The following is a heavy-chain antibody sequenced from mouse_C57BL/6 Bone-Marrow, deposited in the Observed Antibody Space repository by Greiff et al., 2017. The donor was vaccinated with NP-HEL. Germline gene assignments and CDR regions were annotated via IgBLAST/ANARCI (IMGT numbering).Heavy chain of an antibody. J-gene: IGHJ4*01. CDR1: GIDFSRYW. D-gene: IGHD3-2*02. CDR2: INPDSSTI. Sequence: EVQLQESGGGLVQPGGSLKLSCAASGIDFSRYWMSWVRRAPGKGLEWIGEINPDSSTISYAPSLKDKFIISRDNAKNTLYLQMSKVRSEDTALYYCARQLRLHYAMDYWGQGTSVTVSS. V-gene: IGHV4-1*01. CDR3: ARQLRLHYAMDY.